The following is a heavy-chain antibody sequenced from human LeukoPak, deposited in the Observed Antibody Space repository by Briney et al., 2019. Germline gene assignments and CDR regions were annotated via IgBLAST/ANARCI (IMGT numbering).Heavy chain of an antibody. V-gene: IGHV3-30*18. CDR3: AKGALEWLMGIDY. D-gene: IGHD3-3*01. CDR2: ISYDGSNK. Sequence: GGSLRLSCAASGFTFSSYGMHWVRQAPGRGLEWVAVISYDGSNKYYADSVKGRFTISRDNSKNTLYLQMNSLRAEDTAVYYCAKGALEWLMGIDYWGQGTLVTVSS. CDR1: GFTFSSYG. J-gene: IGHJ4*02.